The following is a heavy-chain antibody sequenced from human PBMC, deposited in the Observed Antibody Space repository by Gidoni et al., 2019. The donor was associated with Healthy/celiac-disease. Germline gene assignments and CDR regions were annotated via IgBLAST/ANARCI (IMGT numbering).Heavy chain of an antibody. J-gene: IGHJ4*02. V-gene: IGHV4-34*01. CDR1: GGSFSGYY. Sequence: QVQLQQWGAGLLKPSETLSLTCAVYGGSFSGYYWSWIRQPPGKGLEWIGEINHSGSTNYNPSLKSRVTISVDTSKNQFSLKLSSVTAADTAVYYCARDRYYYGSGRAFDYWGQGTLVTVSS. CDR3: ARDRYYYGSGRAFDY. D-gene: IGHD3-10*01. CDR2: INHSGST.